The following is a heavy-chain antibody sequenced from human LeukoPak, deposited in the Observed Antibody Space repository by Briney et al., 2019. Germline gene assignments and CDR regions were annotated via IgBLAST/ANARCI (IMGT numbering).Heavy chain of an antibody. CDR1: GGSISSYY. CDR2: VQYNGNT. J-gene: IGHJ3*02. V-gene: IGHV4-59*01. CDR3: ARGLHLAAFDI. Sequence: SETLSLTCTVSGGSISSYYWSWIRQPPGKGLEWNGYVQYNGNTNYNPSLKSRVTISVDTSKNQFSLKLSSVTAADTAVYYCARGLHLAAFDIWGQGTMVSVSS. D-gene: IGHD2-21*01.